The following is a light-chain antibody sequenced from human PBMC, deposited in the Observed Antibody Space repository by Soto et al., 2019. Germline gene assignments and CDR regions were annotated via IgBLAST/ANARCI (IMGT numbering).Light chain of an antibody. CDR2: QAS. Sequence: STLSANVGDRVSITCRASQTISIWLAWYQQKPGKAPNLLIYQASTLETGVPSRFSGSGSGTEFTLTISGLQPDDFATYYCQQYDNYPLTFGGGTKVDIK. J-gene: IGKJ4*01. CDR3: QQYDNYPLT. CDR1: QTISIW. V-gene: IGKV1-5*03.